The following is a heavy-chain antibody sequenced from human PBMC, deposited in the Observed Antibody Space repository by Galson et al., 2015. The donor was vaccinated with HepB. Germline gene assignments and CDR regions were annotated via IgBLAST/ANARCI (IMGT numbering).Heavy chain of an antibody. CDR1: GYTFTGYY. J-gene: IGHJ5*02. CDR2: INPNSGGT. CDR3: ARVIAVAGTSWFDP. Sequence: SVKVSCKASGYTFTGYYMHWVRQAPGQGLEWMGWINPNSGGTNYAQKFQGWVTMTRDTSISTAYMELSRLRSDDTAVYYCARVIAVAGTSWFDPWGQGTLVTVSS. V-gene: IGHV1-2*04. D-gene: IGHD6-19*01.